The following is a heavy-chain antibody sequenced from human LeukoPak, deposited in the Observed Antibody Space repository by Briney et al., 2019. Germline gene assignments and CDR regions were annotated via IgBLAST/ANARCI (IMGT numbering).Heavy chain of an antibody. CDR3: AGLTAMVTYNY. CDR2: INHSGST. J-gene: IGHJ4*02. Sequence: SETLSLTCAVYGGSFSGYYWSWIRQPPGKGLEWIGEINHSGSTNYNPSLKSRVTISVDTSKNQFSLKLSSVTAADTAVYYCAGLTAMVTYNYWGQGALVTVSS. D-gene: IGHD5-18*01. V-gene: IGHV4-34*01. CDR1: GGSFSGYY.